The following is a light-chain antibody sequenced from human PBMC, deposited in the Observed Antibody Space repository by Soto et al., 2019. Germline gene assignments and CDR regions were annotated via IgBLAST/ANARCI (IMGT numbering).Light chain of an antibody. CDR2: DVT. Sequence: QAVVTQPRSVSGSPGQSVTLSCTGTDSDVGGYHYVSWYQQHPGKAPKLMIYDVTKRPSGVPDRFSGSKSGNTASLTISGLQADDEADYYCCSYAGSYTWVFGGGTKLTVL. J-gene: IGLJ3*02. CDR3: CSYAGSYTWV. CDR1: DSDVGGYHY. V-gene: IGLV2-11*01.